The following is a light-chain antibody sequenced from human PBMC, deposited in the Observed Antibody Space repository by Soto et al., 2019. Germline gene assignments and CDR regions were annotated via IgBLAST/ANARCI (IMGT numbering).Light chain of an antibody. CDR1: QSISTE. CDR3: QQGHNLPLT. V-gene: IGKV3-15*01. Sequence: EIVMTQSPATLSVSPGDRATLSCRASQSISTELAWYQQKPGQPPRLLIYSASTRATGVPARFTGSGSVSEFTLTSSGLQSEDFAVYYCQQGHNLPLTFGQGTRLEI. J-gene: IGKJ2*01. CDR2: SAS.